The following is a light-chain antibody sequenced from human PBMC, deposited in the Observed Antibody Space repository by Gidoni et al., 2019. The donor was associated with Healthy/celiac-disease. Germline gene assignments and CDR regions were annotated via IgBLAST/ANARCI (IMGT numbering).Light chain of an antibody. Sequence: DIQMTQSPSTLSASVGDRVTITCRASQSISSWLAWYQQKPGKAPKLLIYYASSLESGVPSRFSGSGSGTEFTLTISSLQPDDFATYYCQQYNSYSPETFGQGTKLEIK. J-gene: IGKJ2*01. CDR1: QSISSW. CDR2: YAS. V-gene: IGKV1-5*01. CDR3: QQYNSYSPET.